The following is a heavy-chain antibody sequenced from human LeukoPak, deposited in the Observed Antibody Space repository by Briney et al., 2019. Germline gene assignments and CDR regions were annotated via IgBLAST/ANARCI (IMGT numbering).Heavy chain of an antibody. CDR3: ARDWVDSKAYCGGDCYSDYYYGMDV. V-gene: IGHV3-48*02. J-gene: IGHJ6*02. D-gene: IGHD2-21*02. CDR1: GFTFSSYS. Sequence: GGSLRLSCAASGFTFSSYSMNWVRQAPGQGLEWVSYISSSSSTIYYADSVKGRFTISRDNAKNSLYLQMNSLRDEDTAVYYCARDWVDSKAYCGGDCYSDYYYGMDVWGQGTTVTVSS. CDR2: ISSSSSTI.